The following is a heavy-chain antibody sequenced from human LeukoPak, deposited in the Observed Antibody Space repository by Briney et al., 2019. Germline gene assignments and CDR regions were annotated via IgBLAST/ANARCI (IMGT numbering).Heavy chain of an antibody. Sequence: GASVKVSCKASGYTFTSYGISWVRQAPGQGLEWMGWISAYNGNTNYAQKLQGRVTMTTDTSTSTAYMELRSLRSDDTAVYCCARDIDTAMANYYYYAMDVWGQGTTVTVSS. V-gene: IGHV1-18*01. J-gene: IGHJ6*02. D-gene: IGHD5-18*01. CDR1: GYTFTSYG. CDR3: ARDIDTAMANYYYYAMDV. CDR2: ISAYNGNT.